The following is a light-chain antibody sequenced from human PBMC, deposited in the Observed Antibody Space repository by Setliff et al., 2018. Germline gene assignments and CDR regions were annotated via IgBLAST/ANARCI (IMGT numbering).Light chain of an antibody. V-gene: IGLV2-14*03. Sequence: QSVLTQAASVSGSPGQLITISCTGTSSDIGVYNYVSWYQQHPGKAPKLMIYDVSRRPSGVSNRFSGSKSGNTASLTISGLQPEDEADYYCSSYITSSTPPHVFGAGTKVTVL. J-gene: IGLJ1*01. CDR3: SSYITSSTPPHV. CDR2: DVS. CDR1: SSDIGVYNY.